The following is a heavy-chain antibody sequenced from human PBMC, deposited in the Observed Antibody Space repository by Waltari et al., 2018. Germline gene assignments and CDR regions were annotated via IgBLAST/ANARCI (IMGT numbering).Heavy chain of an antibody. CDR3: TTDGWGLFMTPHDAFDI. CDR2: IKSKTDGGTT. J-gene: IGHJ3*02. Sequence: EVQLVESGGGLVKPGGSLRLSCAASGFTFSNAWMSWVRQAPGKGLEWVGRIKSKTDGGTTYYAAPVKGRFTISRDDSKNTLYLQMNSLKSEDTAVYYCTTDGWGLFMTPHDAFDIWGQGTMVTVSS. V-gene: IGHV3-15*01. D-gene: IGHD1-26*01. CDR1: GFTFSNAW.